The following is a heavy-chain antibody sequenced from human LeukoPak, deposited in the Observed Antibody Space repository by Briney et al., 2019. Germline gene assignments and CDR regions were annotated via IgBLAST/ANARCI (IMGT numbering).Heavy chain of an antibody. D-gene: IGHD2-2*01. CDR1: GFTFSYYS. Sequence: GGSLRLSCAASGFTFSYYSMNWVRQAPGRGLEWVSCISSSSSLIFYSDSVRGRFTISRDNSKNTLYLQMNSLRAEDTAVYYCASYIVVVPAATGWFDPWGQGTLVTVSS. CDR2: ISSSSSLI. V-gene: IGHV3-21*01. J-gene: IGHJ5*02. CDR3: ASYIVVVPAATGWFDP.